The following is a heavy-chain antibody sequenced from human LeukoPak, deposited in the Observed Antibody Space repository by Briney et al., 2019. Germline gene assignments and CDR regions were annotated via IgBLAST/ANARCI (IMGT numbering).Heavy chain of an antibody. V-gene: IGHV3-13*01. J-gene: IGHJ4*02. D-gene: IGHD1-26*01. CDR3: AKDQRWESPHYLDS. CDR2: IGTAGDT. CDR1: GFTFSSYD. Sequence: GGSLRLSCAASGFTFSSYDMHWVRQATGKGLEWVSAIGTAGDTYYPGSVRGRFTISRDNSKNTLYVQMNSLRDEDAAVYYCAKDQRWESPHYLDSWGQGTLVTVSS.